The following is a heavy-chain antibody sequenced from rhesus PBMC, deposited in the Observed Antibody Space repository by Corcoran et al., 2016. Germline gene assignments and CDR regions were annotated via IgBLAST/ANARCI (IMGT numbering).Heavy chain of an antibody. J-gene: IGHJ6*01. D-gene: IGHD5-24*01. CDR2: IRSGGST. CDR1: GGSISSNY. CDR3: ARGGSIQRVSWSGLDS. Sequence: QVQLQQWGEGLVKPSETLSLTCAVYGGSISSNYWSWIRQPPGKGLEWIGRIRSGGSTNHNPSLKSRVTISIDTSKNQFSLKLSSVTAADTAVYYCARGGSIQRVSWSGLDSWGQGVVVTVSS. V-gene: IGHV4-160*01.